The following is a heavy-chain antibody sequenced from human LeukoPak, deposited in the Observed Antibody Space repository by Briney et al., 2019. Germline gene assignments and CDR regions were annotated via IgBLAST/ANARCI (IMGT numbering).Heavy chain of an antibody. J-gene: IGHJ4*02. V-gene: IGHV1-18*01. CDR3: ARDKNWKPDY. CDR2: ISAYNGNT. CDR1: GYSFTTYG. Sequence: ASVKVSCKASGYSFTTYGFSWVRQAPGQGLEWMGWISAYNGNTNYAQRLQGRVTMTTDTSTSTVYMELRSLRSDDTAVYYCARDKNWKPDYWGQGTLVTVSS. D-gene: IGHD1-1*01.